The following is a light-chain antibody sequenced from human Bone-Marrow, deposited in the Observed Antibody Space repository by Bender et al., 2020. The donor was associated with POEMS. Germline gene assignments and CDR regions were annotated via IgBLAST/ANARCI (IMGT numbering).Light chain of an antibody. J-gene: IGLJ3*02. CDR3: QSYDNSLGGWV. V-gene: IGLV2-14*01. Sequence: QSALTQPPSVSGSPGQSITISCTGTSSDVGGYNYVSWYQQHPGKAPKLMIYDVSNRPSGVSNRFSGSKSGNTASLTISGLQAEDEGDYYCQSYDNSLGGWVFGGGTKLTVL. CDR1: SSDVGGYNY. CDR2: DVS.